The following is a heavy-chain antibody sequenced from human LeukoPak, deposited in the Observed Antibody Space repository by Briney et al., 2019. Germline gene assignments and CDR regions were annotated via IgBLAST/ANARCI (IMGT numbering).Heavy chain of an antibody. J-gene: IGHJ4*02. CDR3: ARDMIMGGPPDYLDY. D-gene: IGHD3-22*01. Sequence: GGSLRLSCTTSGFIFRRHSMHWVRQAPGKGLEWVAVIGDEGIHKYYADSVKGRFTISRDDSKNILYLQMDGLRAEDTGVYYCARDMIMGGPPDYLDYWGQGTLVTVSS. V-gene: IGHV3-30*04. CDR2: IGDEGIHK. CDR1: GFIFRRHS.